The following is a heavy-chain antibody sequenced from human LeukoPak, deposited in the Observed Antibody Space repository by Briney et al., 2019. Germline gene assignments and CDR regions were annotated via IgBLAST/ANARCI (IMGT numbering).Heavy chain of an antibody. CDR3: AKDGGDMVRGYYYYYMDV. V-gene: IGHV3-33*06. J-gene: IGHJ6*03. CDR2: IWYDGSNK. Sequence: GGSLRLSCAASGFTFSSYGMHWVRQAPGKGLEWVAVIWYDGSNKYYADSVKGRFTISRDNSKNTLYLQMNSLRAEDKAVYYCAKDGGDMVRGYYYYYMDVWGKGTTVTVSS. CDR1: GFTFSSYG. D-gene: IGHD3-10*01.